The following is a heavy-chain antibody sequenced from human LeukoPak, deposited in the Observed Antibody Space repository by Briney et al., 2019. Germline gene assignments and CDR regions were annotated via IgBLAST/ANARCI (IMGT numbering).Heavy chain of an antibody. CDR3: AKDDDWLRFEH. CDR1: GFIFSSHG. CDR2: ISPSGDIT. J-gene: IGHJ4*02. D-gene: IGHD5-12*01. Sequence: GGSLRLSCAASGFIFSSHGMNWVRRAPGKGLEWVSGISPSGDITYYADSVKGRFTISRDNSNHMLYLQMNSLIAEDTAIYYCAKDDDWLRFEHWGRGTPVSVSS. V-gene: IGHV3-23*01.